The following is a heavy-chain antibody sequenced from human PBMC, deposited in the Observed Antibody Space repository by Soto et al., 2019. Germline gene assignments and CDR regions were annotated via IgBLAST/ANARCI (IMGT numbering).Heavy chain of an antibody. V-gene: IGHV3-7*01. D-gene: IGHD6-19*01. Sequence: EVQLVESGGGLVQPGGSLRLSCAASGFTFSSYWMSWVCQAPGKGLEWVANIKQDGSEKYYVDSAKGRFTISRNNAKNSLYLQMNSLRAEDTAVYYCARDSSGQEYYFDYWGQGTLVTVSS. CDR2: IKQDGSEK. J-gene: IGHJ4*02. CDR3: ARDSSGQEYYFDY. CDR1: GFTFSSYW.